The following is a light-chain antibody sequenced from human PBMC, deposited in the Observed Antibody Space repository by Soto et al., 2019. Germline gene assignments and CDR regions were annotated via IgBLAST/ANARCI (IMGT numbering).Light chain of an antibody. CDR2: GAS. Sequence: VLTHSPGTLSLPAGDRATLSGRASQTLRGTYLAWYQQKPGQAPRLLIYGASTRATGIPARFSGSGSGTEFTLTISSLQSEDFAVYYCQQYNNWPITFGQGTRLEIK. J-gene: IGKJ5*01. CDR1: QTLRGTY. V-gene: IGKV3-15*01. CDR3: QQYNNWPIT.